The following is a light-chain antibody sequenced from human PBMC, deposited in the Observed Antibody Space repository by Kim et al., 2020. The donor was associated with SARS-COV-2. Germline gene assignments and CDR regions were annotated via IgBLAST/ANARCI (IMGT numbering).Light chain of an antibody. CDR2: GKN. J-gene: IGLJ2*01. V-gene: IGLV3-19*01. CDR3: NSRDSSGNHVV. Sequence: ALGQTVRITCQGYSLRSYYASWYQQKPGQAPVLVIYGKNNRPSGIPDRFSGSSSGNTASLPITGAQAEDEADYYCNSRDSSGNHVVFGGGTQLTVL. CDR1: SLRSYY.